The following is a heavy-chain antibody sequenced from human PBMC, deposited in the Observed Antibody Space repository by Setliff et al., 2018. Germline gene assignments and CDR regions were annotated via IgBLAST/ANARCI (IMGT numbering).Heavy chain of an antibody. D-gene: IGHD3-10*01. CDR3: ARHLLVQGTYHFDY. Sequence: SETLSLTCTVYGGSFSDYYWGWVRQPPGKGLEWIGEINHSGSTNYIPSLKSRLSMSVDTSRNQFSLKLTSMTAADTAVYFCARHLLVQGTYHFDYWGQGSPVTVSS. CDR2: INHSGST. V-gene: IGHV4-34*01. CDR1: GGSFSDYY. J-gene: IGHJ4*02.